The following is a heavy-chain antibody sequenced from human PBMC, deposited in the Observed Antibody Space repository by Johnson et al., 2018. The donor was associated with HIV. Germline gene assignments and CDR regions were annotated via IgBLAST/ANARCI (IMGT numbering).Heavy chain of an antibody. V-gene: IGHV3-53*01. CDR1: GFTVSASS. CDR3: ERDRGLDAFDI. CDR2: IYTGDST. J-gene: IGHJ3*02. Sequence: EKLVESGGGLIQPGGSLRLSCAASGFTVSASSMIWVRQAPGEGLKWVSLIYTGDSTSYADSVKGRFTIYRDNSKNTVYLQMHSLRVEDTAVYDCERDRGLDAFDIWGQGTMVTVSS. D-gene: IGHD3-10*01.